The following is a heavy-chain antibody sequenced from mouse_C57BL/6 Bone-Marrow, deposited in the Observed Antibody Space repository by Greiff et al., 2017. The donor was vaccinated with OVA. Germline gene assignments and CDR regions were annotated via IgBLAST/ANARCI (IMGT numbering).Heavy chain of an antibody. CDR1: GYTFTSYW. CDR3: ARGRICYGYFFHY. Sequence: QVQLQQPGAELVKPGASVKLSCKASGYTFTSYWMHWVKQRPGQGLEWIGMIHPNSGSTNYNEKFKSKATLTVDKSSSTAYMQLSSLTSEDSAVYYCARGRICYGYFFHYWGQGTTLTVSS. V-gene: IGHV1-64*01. D-gene: IGHD2-2*01. J-gene: IGHJ2*01. CDR2: IHPNSGST.